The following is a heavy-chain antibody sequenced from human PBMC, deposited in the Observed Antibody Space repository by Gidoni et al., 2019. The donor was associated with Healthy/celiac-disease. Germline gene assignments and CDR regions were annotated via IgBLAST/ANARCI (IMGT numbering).Heavy chain of an antibody. CDR1: GFTFDAYA. D-gene: IGHD5-12*01. V-gene: IGHV3-9*01. J-gene: IGHJ4*02. CDR2: ISWKSGSI. Sequence: EVQLGEPGGGWVQPCRSLRLSCASSGFTFDAYAMHWVRQAPGKGLAWSSGISWKSGSIGYADSVQDRLTIPRDNAKNSLYLEMNSLRAEDTALYYCAKELRDGYKSPFFDYWGRRTLVTVSS. CDR3: AKELRDGYKSPFFDY.